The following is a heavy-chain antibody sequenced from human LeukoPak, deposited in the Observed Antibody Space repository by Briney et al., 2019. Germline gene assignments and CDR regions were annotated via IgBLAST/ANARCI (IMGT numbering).Heavy chain of an antibody. Sequence: SETLSLTCTVPGDSTSGYYWSWIRQPAGKGLEWIGRMYTSGSANYNPSLKSRVTMSLDTSKKLFSLQMSSVTAADTAVYYCATERSRGLALWGQGALVIVSS. CDR1: GDSTSGYY. D-gene: IGHD2-2*01. V-gene: IGHV4-4*07. CDR2: MYTSGSA. CDR3: ATERSRGLAL. J-gene: IGHJ5*02.